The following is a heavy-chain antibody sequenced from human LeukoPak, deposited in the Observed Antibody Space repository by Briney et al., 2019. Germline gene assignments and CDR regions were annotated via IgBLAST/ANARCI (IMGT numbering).Heavy chain of an antibody. D-gene: IGHD6-19*01. J-gene: IGHJ6*02. Sequence: SETLSLTCTVSGGSISSYYWSWIRQPAGKGLEWIGRIYTSGSTNYNPSLKSRVTMSVDTSKNQFSLKLSSVTAADTAVYYCWGYSSHWSNNYRYGVDVWGQGTTVTVSS. CDR3: WGYSSHWSNNYRYGVDV. CDR1: GGSISSYY. CDR2: IYTSGST. V-gene: IGHV4-4*07.